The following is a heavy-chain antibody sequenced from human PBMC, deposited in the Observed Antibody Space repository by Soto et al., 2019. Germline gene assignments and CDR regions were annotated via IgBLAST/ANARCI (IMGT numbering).Heavy chain of an antibody. V-gene: IGHV1-69*06. Sequence: SSVKVSCKTSGGTFNSYLIDWVRQAPVQGLEWMGCIIPAFDTTKYAQKFQDRVTITADKSPSAAYLELRTLTSEDTAVYYCASGLHQPPVGLNFDTWGQGTLVTVSS. CDR2: IIPAFDTT. CDR1: GGTFNSYL. CDR3: ASGLHQPPVGLNFDT. J-gene: IGHJ4*02. D-gene: IGHD1-26*01.